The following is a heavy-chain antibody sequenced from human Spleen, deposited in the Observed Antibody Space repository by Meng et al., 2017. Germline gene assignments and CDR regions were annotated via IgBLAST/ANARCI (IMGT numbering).Heavy chain of an antibody. J-gene: IGHJ5*02. V-gene: IGHV3-23*01. D-gene: IGHD3-3*01. CDR1: GFTFSYYA. CDR3: AKARFGVVPDFIDA. CDR2: ITAGGDAT. Sequence: EVQLLESGGGFVRPGGSLRLSCVPSGFTFSYYAMSWFRQAPGKGLEWVSTITAGGDATYYADSVRGRFMISRDKSQNTLHLQMHSLRAGDTAVYYCAKARFGVVPDFIDAWGQGTLVTVSS.